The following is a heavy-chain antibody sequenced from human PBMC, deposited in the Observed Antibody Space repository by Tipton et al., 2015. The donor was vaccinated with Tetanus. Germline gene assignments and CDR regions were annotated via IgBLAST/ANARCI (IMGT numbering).Heavy chain of an antibody. CDR2: IYYSGST. D-gene: IGHD3-16*01. CDR3: ARRGTTQDDAFDI. Sequence: TLSLTCTVSGGSISSSSYYWGWIRQPPGKGLEWIGSIYYSGSTYYNPSLKSRVTISVDTSKNQFSLKLSSVTAADTAVYYCARRGTTQDDAFDIWGQGTMVTVSS. CDR1: GGSISSSSYY. V-gene: IGHV4-39*01. J-gene: IGHJ3*02.